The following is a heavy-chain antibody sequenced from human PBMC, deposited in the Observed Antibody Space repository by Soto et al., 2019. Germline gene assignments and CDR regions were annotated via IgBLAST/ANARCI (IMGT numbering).Heavy chain of an antibody. D-gene: IGHD3-22*01. Sequence: GGSLRLSCAASGFTVSSNYMSWVRQAPGKGLEWVSVIYSGGSTYYADSVKGRFTISRDNSKNTLYLQMNSLRAEDTAVYYCARDFGDSSGYYVDYWGQGTLVTVSS. CDR2: IYSGGST. V-gene: IGHV3-66*01. CDR3: ARDFGDSSGYYVDY. CDR1: GFTVSSNY. J-gene: IGHJ4*02.